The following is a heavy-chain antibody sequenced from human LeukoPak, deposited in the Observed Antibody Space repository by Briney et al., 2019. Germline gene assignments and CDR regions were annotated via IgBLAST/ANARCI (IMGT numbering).Heavy chain of an antibody. CDR1: GGSISSYY. J-gene: IGHJ3*02. V-gene: IGHV4-4*07. D-gene: IGHD3-10*01. CDR3: AARFNTYYYGSGDDAFDI. Sequence: SSETLSLTCTVSGGSISSYYWSWIRQPAGKGLEWIGRIYTSGSTNYNPSLKSRATMSVDTSKNQFSLKLSSVTAADTAVYYCAARFNTYYYGSGDDAFDIWGQGTMVTVSS. CDR2: IYTSGST.